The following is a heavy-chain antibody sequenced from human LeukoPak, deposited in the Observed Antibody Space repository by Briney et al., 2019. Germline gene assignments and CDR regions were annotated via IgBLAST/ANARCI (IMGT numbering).Heavy chain of an antibody. J-gene: IGHJ6*02. V-gene: IGHV1-2*02. CDR1: GYTFSDSY. Sequence: ASVKVSCKAFGYTFSDSYIHWVRQAPGQGLEWMGWINPKSGGTNYAQKFQGRVTVTRDTSISTAYMELNGLRSDDTAVYYCVRVLSYYYGMDVWGQGTTVTVSS. D-gene: IGHD2/OR15-2a*01. CDR2: INPKSGGT. CDR3: VRVLSYYYGMDV.